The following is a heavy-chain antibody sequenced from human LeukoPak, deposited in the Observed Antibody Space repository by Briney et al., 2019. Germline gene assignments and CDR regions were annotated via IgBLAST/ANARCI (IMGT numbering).Heavy chain of an antibody. D-gene: IGHD6-19*01. CDR1: GGTFSSYA. J-gene: IGHJ4*02. CDR3: ASDSASSSVWFDY. V-gene: IGHV1-69*04. CDR2: IIHIFGIA. Sequence: SVKVSCKASGGTFSSYAISWVRQAPGQGLEWMGRIIHIFGIANYAQKFQGRVTITADKSTSTAYMELSSLRSEDTAVYYCASDSASSSVWFDYWGQGSLVTVSS.